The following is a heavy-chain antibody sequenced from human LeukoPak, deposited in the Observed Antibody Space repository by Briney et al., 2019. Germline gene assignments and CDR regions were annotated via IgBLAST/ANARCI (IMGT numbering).Heavy chain of an antibody. CDR3: ARDVSPRYSSGWADAHDI. Sequence: GGSLRLSCAASGFTLSNYWMTWVRQAPGKGLEWVANIKEEGNERHYADSVSGRFTISRDNAKNSLFLQMNSLRAEDTAVYYCARDVSPRYSSGWADAHDIWGQGTMVTVSS. D-gene: IGHD6-19*01. V-gene: IGHV3-7*01. CDR1: GFTLSNYW. CDR2: IKEEGNER. J-gene: IGHJ3*02.